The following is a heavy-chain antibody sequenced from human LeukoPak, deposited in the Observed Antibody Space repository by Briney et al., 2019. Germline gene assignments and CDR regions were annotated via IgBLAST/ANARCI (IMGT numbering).Heavy chain of an antibody. J-gene: IGHJ5*02. CDR1: GFTFDDYG. CDR3: ARGEGYCSSTSCWFDP. D-gene: IGHD2-2*01. V-gene: IGHV3-20*01. CDR2: INWNGGST. Sequence: GGSLRLSCAASGFTFDDYGMSWVRQAPGKGLEWVSGINWNGGSTGYADSVKGRFTISRDNAKNSLYLQMNSLRAEDTALYHCARGEGYCSSTSCWFDPWGQGTLVTVSS.